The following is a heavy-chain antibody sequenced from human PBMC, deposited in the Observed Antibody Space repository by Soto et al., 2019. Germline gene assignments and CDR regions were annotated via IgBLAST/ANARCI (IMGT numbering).Heavy chain of an antibody. CDR2: ISYSGST. D-gene: IGHD2-2*01. J-gene: IGHJ4*02. CDR1: GGSISSSGSY. V-gene: IGHV4-31*03. CDR3: ARAAANIDY. Sequence: SETLSLTCTVSGGSISSSGSYWTWIRQHPGKGLEWIGYISYSGSTVYNPSLESRVTISVDTSKNQFSLNLSSVTAADTAVYYCARAAANIDYWGQGTLVTVSS.